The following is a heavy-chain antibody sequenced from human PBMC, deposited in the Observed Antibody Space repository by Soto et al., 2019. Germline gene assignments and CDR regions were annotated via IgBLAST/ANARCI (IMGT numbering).Heavy chain of an antibody. CDR2: ISGSGGST. Sequence: GSLGLSCAASGFTFSSYAMSWVRRAPGKGLEWVSAISGSGGSTYYADSVKGRFTISRDNSKNTLYLQMNSLRAEDTAVYYCAKPIPNYYDSSGYYYYYGMDVWGQGTKVTVSS. D-gene: IGHD3-22*01. CDR1: GFTFSSYA. CDR3: AKPIPNYYDSSGYYYYYGMDV. V-gene: IGHV3-23*01. J-gene: IGHJ6*02.